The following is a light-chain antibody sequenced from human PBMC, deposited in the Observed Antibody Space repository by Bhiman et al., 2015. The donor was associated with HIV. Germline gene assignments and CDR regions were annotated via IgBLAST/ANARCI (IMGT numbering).Light chain of an antibody. CDR1: NLGDKY. Sequence: SYDLTQPPSVSVSPGQTASITCSGDNLGDKYACWYQQKPGQSPVLVIYQDNKRPSGIPERFSGSNSGNIATLTISGTQTMDEADYYCQAWDSKTVVFGGGTKLTVL. CDR2: QDN. J-gene: IGLJ3*02. CDR3: QAWDSKTVV. V-gene: IGLV3-1*01.